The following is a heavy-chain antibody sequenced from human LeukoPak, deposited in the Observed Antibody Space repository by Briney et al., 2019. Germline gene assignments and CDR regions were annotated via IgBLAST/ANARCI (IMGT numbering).Heavy chain of an antibody. J-gene: IGHJ6*03. CDR1: GGSISSYY. CDR2: IYTSGST. Sequence: SETLSLTCTVSGGSISSYYWSWIRQPAGKGLKWIGRIYTSGSTNYNPSLKSRVTMSVDTSKNQFSLKLSSVTAADTAVYYCARQVGVVVPAAPEGDYYYYYYMDVWGKGTTVTVSS. CDR3: ARQVGVVVPAAPEGDYYYYYYMDV. D-gene: IGHD2-2*01. V-gene: IGHV4-4*07.